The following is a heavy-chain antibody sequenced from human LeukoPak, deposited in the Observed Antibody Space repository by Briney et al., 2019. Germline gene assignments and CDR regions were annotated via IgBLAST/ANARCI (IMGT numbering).Heavy chain of an antibody. D-gene: IGHD3-10*01. CDR1: GFTFDDYA. Sequence: GGSLRLSCAASGFTFDDYAMHWVRQAPGKGLEWVSGISWNSGSIGYADSVKGRFTISRDNAKNSLYLQMNSLRAEDTVLYYCAKGLWFGEFHPFDYWGQGTLVTVSS. J-gene: IGHJ4*02. CDR2: ISWNSGSI. V-gene: IGHV3-9*01. CDR3: AKGLWFGEFHPFDY.